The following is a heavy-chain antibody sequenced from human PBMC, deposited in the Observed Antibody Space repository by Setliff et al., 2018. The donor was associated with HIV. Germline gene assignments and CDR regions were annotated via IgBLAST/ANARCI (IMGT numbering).Heavy chain of an antibody. D-gene: IGHD5-18*01. V-gene: IGHV4-4*08. J-gene: IGHJ4*02. CDR2: IYTSGST. Sequence: ASETLSLTCTVSGGSISSYYWSWIRQPPGKGLEWIGYIYTSGSTNYNPSLKSRVTISVDTSKNQFSLKLSSVTAADTAVYYCASWSYGYFDYWGQGTLVTVSS. CDR1: GGSISSYY. CDR3: ASWSYGYFDY.